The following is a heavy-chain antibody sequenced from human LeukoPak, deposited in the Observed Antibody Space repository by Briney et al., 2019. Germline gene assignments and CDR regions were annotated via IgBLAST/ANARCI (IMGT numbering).Heavy chain of an antibody. V-gene: IGHV3-30*18. J-gene: IGHJ4*02. Sequence: GSLRLSCAASGFTFSSYGMHWVHQAPGKGLEWVAVIIHDGSNKDYADSVKGRFTISRDNSKNSLYLQMNSLRTEDTAVYYCAKVPTGVGSGSYWGQGTLVTVSS. CDR2: IIHDGSNK. D-gene: IGHD3-10*01. CDR1: GFTFSSYG. CDR3: AKVPTGVGSGSY.